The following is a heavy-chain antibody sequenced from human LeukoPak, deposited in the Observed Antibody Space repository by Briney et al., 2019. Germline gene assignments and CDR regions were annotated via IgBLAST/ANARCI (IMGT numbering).Heavy chain of an antibody. CDR2: VDGGGGST. D-gene: IGHD6-19*01. CDR3: AKKAFSTGWTYFDY. CDR1: GFMFKNYG. Sequence: GGSLRLSCAASGFMFKNYGMSWVRQAPGKWLEWVSAVDGGGGSTYYADSVKGRFTISRDNSKNTLFLRMNSLRADDTAVYYCAKKAFSTGWTYFDYWGQGLLVTVSS. J-gene: IGHJ4*02. V-gene: IGHV3-23*01.